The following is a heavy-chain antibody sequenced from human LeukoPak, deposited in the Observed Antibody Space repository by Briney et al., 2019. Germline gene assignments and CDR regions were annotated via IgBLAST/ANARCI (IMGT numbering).Heavy chain of an antibody. J-gene: IGHJ4*02. Sequence: SETLSLTCAVYGGSFSGYYWSWIRQPPGKGLEWIGEINHSGSTNYNPSLKSRVTISVDTSKNQFSLKLSSVTAADTAVYYCARVVDTAMVPADYFDYWGQGTLVTVSS. CDR3: ARVVDTAMVPADYFDY. V-gene: IGHV4-34*01. CDR2: INHSGST. D-gene: IGHD5-18*01. CDR1: GGSFSGYY.